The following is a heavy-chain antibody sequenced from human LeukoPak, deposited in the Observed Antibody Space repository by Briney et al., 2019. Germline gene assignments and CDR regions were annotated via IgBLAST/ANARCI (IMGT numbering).Heavy chain of an antibody. CDR2: IKQDGSDK. CDR3: ARGGGHLDC. J-gene: IGHJ4*02. CDR1: GFSFSSYW. Sequence: GGSLRLSCAASGFSFSSYWMSWVRQAPGKGLEWVANIKQDGSDKYYLTSVRGRFTISRDNAKNSLFLQMNSLRVEDTAVYYCARGGGHLDCWGQGTLVTVSS. D-gene: IGHD4-23*01. V-gene: IGHV3-7*03.